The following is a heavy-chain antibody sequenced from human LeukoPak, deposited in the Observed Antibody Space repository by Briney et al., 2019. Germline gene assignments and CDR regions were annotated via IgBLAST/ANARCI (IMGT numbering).Heavy chain of an antibody. V-gene: IGHV3-30*04. J-gene: IGHJ3*02. CDR1: VRIYIPCS. CDR2: ISADESDI. Sequence: GGSLKLSCAASVRIYIPCSMQWLRQAPGKGLEWLSMISADESDITYTDSVKGRFTTSRDNSKNTLYLQMTSLRPEDTALYYCLSPDGHTFLYCFDIWGQGTMLIVSS. D-gene: IGHD2/OR15-2a*01. CDR3: LSPDGHTFLYCFDI.